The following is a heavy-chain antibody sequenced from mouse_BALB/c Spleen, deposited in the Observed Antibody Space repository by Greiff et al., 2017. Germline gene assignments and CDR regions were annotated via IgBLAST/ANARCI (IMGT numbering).Heavy chain of an antibody. V-gene: IGHV5-4*02. CDR3: ARGEGLDYAMDY. CDR2: ISDGGSYT. D-gene: IGHD2-10*02. Sequence: EVKLVESGGGLVKPGGSLKLSCAASGFTFSDYYMYWVRQTPEKRLEWVATISDGGSYTYYPDSVKGRFTISRDNAKNNLYLQMSSLKSEDTAMYYCARGEGLDYAMDYWGQGTSVTVSS. J-gene: IGHJ4*01. CDR1: GFTFSDYY.